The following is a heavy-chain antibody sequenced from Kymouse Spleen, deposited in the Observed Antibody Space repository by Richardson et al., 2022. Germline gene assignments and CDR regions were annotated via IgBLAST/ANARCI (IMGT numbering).Heavy chain of an antibody. CDR1: GGSISSSSYY. CDR3: ARHIMVRGVTDAFDI. V-gene: IGHV4-39*01. CDR2: IYYSGST. D-gene: IGHD3-10*01. J-gene: IGHJ3*02. Sequence: QLQLQESGPGLVKPSETLSLTCTVSGGSISSSSYYWGWIRQPPGKGLEWIGSIYYSGSTYYNPSLKSRVTISVDTSKNQFSLKLSSVTAADTAVYYCARHIMVRGVTDAFDIWGQGTMVTVSS.